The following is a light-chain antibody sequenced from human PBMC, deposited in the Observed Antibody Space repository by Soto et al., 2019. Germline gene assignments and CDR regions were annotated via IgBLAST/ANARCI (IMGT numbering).Light chain of an antibody. Sequence: EIVLTQSPGTLSLSPGERGTLSCRASQSVSSNYLAWYQQKPGQAPRLLIYGASNRATGIPDRFSGSGSGTDFTLTISRLEPEDFADYYCQQYGCSPYTFGQGTKLEIK. V-gene: IGKV3-20*01. CDR3: QQYGCSPYT. J-gene: IGKJ2*01. CDR1: QSVSSNY. CDR2: GAS.